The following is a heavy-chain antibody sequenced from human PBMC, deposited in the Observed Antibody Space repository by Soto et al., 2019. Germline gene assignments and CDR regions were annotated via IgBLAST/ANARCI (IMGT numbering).Heavy chain of an antibody. J-gene: IGHJ6*02. CDR2: IYPGDSDT. V-gene: IGHV5-51*01. Sequence: GESLKISCKGSGYSFTSYWIGWVRQMPGKGLEWMGIIYPGDSDTRYSPSFQGQVTISADKSISTAYLQMNSLRAEGTAVYYCAKDQRYSSSWFGGMDVWGQGTTVTVSS. D-gene: IGHD6-13*01. CDR3: AKDQRYSSSWFGGMDV. CDR1: GYSFTSYW.